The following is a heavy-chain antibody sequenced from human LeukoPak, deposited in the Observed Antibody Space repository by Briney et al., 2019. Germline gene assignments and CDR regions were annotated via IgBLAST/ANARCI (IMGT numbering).Heavy chain of an antibody. J-gene: IGHJ6*02. CDR3: ARGVSSGWADYGMDV. V-gene: IGHV4-59*01. CDR2: IYYGGTT. CDR1: GGSISSYS. Sequence: SETLSLTCTVSGGSISSYSWSWIRQPPGKGLEWIGYIYYGGTTSNNPSLKSRVTISVDTSNNQFSLKLNSVTAADTAVYYCARGVSSGWADYGMDVWGQGTTVTVSS. D-gene: IGHD6-19*01.